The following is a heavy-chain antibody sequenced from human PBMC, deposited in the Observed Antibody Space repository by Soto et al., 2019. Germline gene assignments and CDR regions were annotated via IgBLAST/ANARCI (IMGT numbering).Heavy chain of an antibody. V-gene: IGHV4-59*08. CDR1: GGSINSYY. J-gene: IGHJ4*02. CDR3: ARQYCSSTRCYQYFDY. CDR2: IYSSGST. Sequence: SEPLSLTCTVSGGSINSYYWSCIRQSTEKGLEWIGYIYSSGSTNYNPSLKSRVTISVDTSKNQFSLKLSSVTAADTAVYYCARQYCSSTRCYQYFDYWGQGTLVTVAA. D-gene: IGHD2-2*01.